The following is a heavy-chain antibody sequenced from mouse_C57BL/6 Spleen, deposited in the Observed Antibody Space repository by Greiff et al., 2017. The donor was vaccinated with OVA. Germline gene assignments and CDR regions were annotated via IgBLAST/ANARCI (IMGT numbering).Heavy chain of an antibody. CDR1: GYSITSGYD. D-gene: IGHD2-1*01. CDR3: ARGYYGPHFDY. J-gene: IGHJ2*01. Sequence: EVQLQESGPGMVKPSQSLSLTCTVTGYSITSGYDWHWIRHFPGNKLEWMGYISYSGSTNYNPSLKSRISITHDTSKNHFFLKLNSVTTEDTATYYCARGYYGPHFDYWGQGTTLTVSS. V-gene: IGHV3-1*01. CDR2: ISYSGST.